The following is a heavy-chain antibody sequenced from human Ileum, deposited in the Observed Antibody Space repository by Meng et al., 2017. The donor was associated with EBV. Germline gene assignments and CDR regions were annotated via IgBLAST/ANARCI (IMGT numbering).Heavy chain of an antibody. V-gene: IGHV4-30-4*01. Sequence: HLPEPAPSPVTPPPTLPLHLVVPVAPTSRWASPWSCIRQPPGKLLDCITHIFSRRSPYYNPSLKNRITTSVDPSKNHFSLNLRSVTAADTAVYYSAAYSEGGGGLGYWGQGTLVTVSS. D-gene: IGHD2-15*01. J-gene: IGHJ4*02. CDR1: VAPTSRWASP. CDR3: AAYSEGGGGLGY. CDR2: IFSRRSP.